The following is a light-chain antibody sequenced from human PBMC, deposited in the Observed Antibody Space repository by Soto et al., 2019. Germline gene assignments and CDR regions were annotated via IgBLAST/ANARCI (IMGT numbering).Light chain of an antibody. Sequence: DIQMTQSPSSMSASVGDTVTITCRASPGISSWLAWYQQKPGKAPKLLIYSASNLQSGVPSRFSGSGSGARFSLTITNLQPEDFATYYCQQGYSFPLTFGGGTKVEIK. J-gene: IGKJ4*01. V-gene: IGKV1-12*01. CDR1: PGISSW. CDR2: SAS. CDR3: QQGYSFPLT.